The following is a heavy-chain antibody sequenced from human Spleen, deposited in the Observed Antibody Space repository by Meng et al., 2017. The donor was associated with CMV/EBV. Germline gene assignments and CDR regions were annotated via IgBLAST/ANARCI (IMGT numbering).Heavy chain of an antibody. V-gene: IGHV3-21*06. CDR2: IDTSSNYI. D-gene: IGHD4-17*01. J-gene: IGHJ4*02. Sequence: GGFLRLSCAASGFTLSTYWMYWVRQAPGKGLEWVSSIDTSSNYIYYADSVKGRFTISRDNAKSSLYLQVNSLRAEDTAVYYCARHRGDSGDYGYWGQGTLVTVSS. CDR3: ARHRGDSGDYGY. CDR1: GFTLSTYW.